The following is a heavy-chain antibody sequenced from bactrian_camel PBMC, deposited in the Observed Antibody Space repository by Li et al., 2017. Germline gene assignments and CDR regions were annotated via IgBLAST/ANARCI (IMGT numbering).Heavy chain of an antibody. Sequence: HVQLVESGEGLVQPGGSLRVSCAASGFTFSSLFMNWVRQAPGKGLEWVASFYSDGVQTYYADSVKGRFAISRDNAKNTVYLQMNSLKSEDTALYYCATAKGWWLLPYDWGQGTQVTVS. CDR3: ATAKGWWLLPYD. V-gene: IGHV3S6*01. J-gene: IGHJ4*01. D-gene: IGHD2*01. CDR1: GFTFSSLF. CDR2: FYSDGVQT.